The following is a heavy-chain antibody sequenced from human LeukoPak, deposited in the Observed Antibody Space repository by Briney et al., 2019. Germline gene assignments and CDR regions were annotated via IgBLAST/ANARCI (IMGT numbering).Heavy chain of an antibody. J-gene: IGHJ4*02. V-gene: IGHV4-39*01. CDR1: GGSISSSSYY. Sequence: SETLSLTCTVSGGSISSSSYYWGWIRQPPGKGLEWIGSIYYSGSTYYNPSLKSRVTMSVDTSKNQFSLKLSSVTAADTAVYYCARHDTAMVLFDYWGQGTLVTVSS. CDR2: IYYSGST. D-gene: IGHD5-18*01. CDR3: ARHDTAMVLFDY.